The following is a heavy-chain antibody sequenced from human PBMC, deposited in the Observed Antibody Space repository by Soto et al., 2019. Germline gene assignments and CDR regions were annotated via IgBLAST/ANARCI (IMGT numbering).Heavy chain of an antibody. Sequence: ASVKVSCKASGYSFSSYSMHWVRQAPGQRLEWMGWINAGNGNTKYSQKFQGRVTITRDTSASTAYMELSSLRSEDTAVYYCARDPLPSSSWYSTWFDPWGQGTLVTVSS. J-gene: IGHJ5*02. CDR2: INAGNGNT. CDR3: ARDPLPSSSWYSTWFDP. D-gene: IGHD6-13*01. V-gene: IGHV1-3*01. CDR1: GYSFSSYS.